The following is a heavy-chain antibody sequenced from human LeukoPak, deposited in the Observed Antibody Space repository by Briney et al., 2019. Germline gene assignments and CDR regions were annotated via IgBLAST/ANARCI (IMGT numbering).Heavy chain of an antibody. V-gene: IGHV3-23*01. CDR2: TSASVGRT. CDR3: AKDDAWIRFAS. J-gene: IGHJ5*01. CDR1: GFTLSSLA. D-gene: IGHD5-12*01. Sequence: GSLTLSSAASGFTLSSLAMSWDSPAQGGGLEWVSSTSASVGRTYYAESGKGRFTISRDNSKNTLYLQMSSLRAEDTAVYFCAKDDAWIRFASWGQGILVTVSS.